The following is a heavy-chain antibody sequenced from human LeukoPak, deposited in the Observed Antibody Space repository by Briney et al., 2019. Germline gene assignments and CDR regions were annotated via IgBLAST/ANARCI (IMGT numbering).Heavy chain of an antibody. D-gene: IGHD3-22*01. CDR3: ARVSAPYYYDSSGFFDY. Sequence: SVKVSCTASGGTFSSYAISWVRQAPGQGLEWMGGIIPIFGTANYAQKFQGRVTITADESTSTAYMELSSLRSEDTAVYYCARVSAPYYYDSSGFFDYWGQGTQVTVSS. V-gene: IGHV1-69*13. J-gene: IGHJ4*02. CDR1: GGTFSSYA. CDR2: IIPIFGTA.